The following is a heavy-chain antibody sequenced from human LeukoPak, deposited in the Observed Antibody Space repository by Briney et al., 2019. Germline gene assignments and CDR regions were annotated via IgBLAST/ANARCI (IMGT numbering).Heavy chain of an antibody. D-gene: IGHD3-22*01. Sequence: PGGSLRLTCAASGFTVSSNYMSWVRQAPGKGLEWVSVIYSGGSTYYADSVKGRFTISRHNSKNTLYLQMNSLRAEDTAVYYCARAYPYYDSSGYAYWGQGTLVTVSS. J-gene: IGHJ4*02. CDR3: ARAYPYYDSSGYAY. V-gene: IGHV3-53*04. CDR1: GFTVSSNY. CDR2: IYSGGST.